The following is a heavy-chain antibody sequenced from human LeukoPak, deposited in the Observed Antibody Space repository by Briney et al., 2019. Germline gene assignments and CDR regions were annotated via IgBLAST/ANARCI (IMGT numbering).Heavy chain of an antibody. CDR2: ISSSSSYI. CDR3: ARAISGTVATIDY. V-gene: IGHV3-21*01. J-gene: IGHJ4*02. Sequence: GGSLRLSCAASGFTFSSYSMNWVRQAPGKGLEWVSSISSSSSYIYYADSVKGRFTISRDNAKNSLYLQMNSLGAEDTAVYYCARAISGTVATIDYWGQGTLVTVSS. CDR1: GFTFSSYS. D-gene: IGHD5-12*01.